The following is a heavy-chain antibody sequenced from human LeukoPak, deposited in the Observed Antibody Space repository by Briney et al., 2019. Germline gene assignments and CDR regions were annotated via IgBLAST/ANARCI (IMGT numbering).Heavy chain of an antibody. CDR1: GFIFSNYG. CDR2: MWFDGSNE. J-gene: IGHJ4*02. V-gene: IGHV3-33*01. D-gene: IGHD1-1*01. CDR3: ARYNSGTIDY. Sequence: GGSLRLSCAASGFIFSNYGMHWVRQAPGKGLEWVAVMWFDGSNEYYADSVKGRFTISRDNSKNTLYLQMNSLRAEDTAVYHCARYNSGTIDYWGQGTLVTVSS.